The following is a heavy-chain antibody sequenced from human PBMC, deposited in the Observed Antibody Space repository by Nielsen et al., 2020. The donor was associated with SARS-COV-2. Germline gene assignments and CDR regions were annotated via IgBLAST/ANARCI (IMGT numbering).Heavy chain of an antibody. CDR2: INAANGDT. D-gene: IGHD4-17*01. J-gene: IGHJ6*02. CDR3: ARAYLSGGDYVPYYYYYAMDV. CDR1: GYTFTSYT. V-gene: IGHV1-3*01. Sequence: ASVKVSCKASGYTFTSYTIHWVRQAPGQRLEWMGWINAANGDTMYSQKFQGRVTITRDTLASAAYMELSSLRSEDTAVYYCARAYLSGGDYVPYYYYYAMDVWGQGSTVTVSS.